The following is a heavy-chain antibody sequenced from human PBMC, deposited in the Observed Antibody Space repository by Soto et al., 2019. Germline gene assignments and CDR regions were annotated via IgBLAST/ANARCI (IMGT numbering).Heavy chain of an antibody. CDR1: GFSFSSYG. Sequence: QVQLVESGGGVVQPGRSLRLSCAASGFSFSSYGMHWVRQAPGKGLEWVAVISYDGSKKYYSDSVKGRFTLSRDNSKNSLSLQTNRPRAEDTAVYYCAKPLSGYSYGPSGSCYYGMDVWGQGTTVTVSS. D-gene: IGHD5-18*01. J-gene: IGHJ6*02. CDR3: AKPLSGYSYGPSGSCYYGMDV. CDR2: ISYDGSKK. V-gene: IGHV3-30*18.